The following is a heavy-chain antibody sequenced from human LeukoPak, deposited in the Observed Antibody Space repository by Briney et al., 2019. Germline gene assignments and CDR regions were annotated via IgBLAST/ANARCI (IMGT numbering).Heavy chain of an antibody. CDR2: ISSSSSYI. V-gene: IGHV3-21*01. J-gene: IGHJ3*02. CDR1: GFTFSSYS. CDR3: ARTSKITSVMDI. D-gene: IGHD3-16*01. Sequence: GGSLRLSCAASGFTFSSYSMNWVRQAPGKGLEWVSSISSSSSYIYYADSVKGRFTISRDNAKNSLYLQMNNVRARDTAVYYCARTSKITSVMDIWGQGTMVTVSS.